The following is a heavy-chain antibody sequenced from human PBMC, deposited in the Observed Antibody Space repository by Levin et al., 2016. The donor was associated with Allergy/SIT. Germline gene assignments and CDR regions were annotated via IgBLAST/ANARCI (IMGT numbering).Heavy chain of an antibody. CDR2: IYYSGST. CDR3: ARTRYCSGGSCYYFDY. CDR1: GGSISSSNYY. V-gene: IGHV4-39*01. Sequence: SETLSLTCTVSGGSISSSNYYWGWIRQPPGKGLEWIGSIYYSGSTYYNPSLKSRVTISVDTSKNQFSLKLSSVTAADTAVYYCARTRYCSGGSCYYFDYWGQGTLVTVSS. J-gene: IGHJ4*02. D-gene: IGHD2-15*01.